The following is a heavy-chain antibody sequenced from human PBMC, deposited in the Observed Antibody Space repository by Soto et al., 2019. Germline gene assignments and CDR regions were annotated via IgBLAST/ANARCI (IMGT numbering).Heavy chain of an antibody. V-gene: IGHV1-69*13. J-gene: IGHJ4*02. CDR1: GGTFSSYA. CDR2: IIPIFGTA. CDR3: ARNSGETVVAATPFDY. D-gene: IGHD2-15*01. Sequence: GASVKVSCKASGGTFSSYAISWVRQAPGQGLEWMGGIIPIFGTANYAQKFQGRVTITADESTSTAYMELSSLRSEDTAVYYCARNSGETVVAATPFDYWGQGTLVTVSS.